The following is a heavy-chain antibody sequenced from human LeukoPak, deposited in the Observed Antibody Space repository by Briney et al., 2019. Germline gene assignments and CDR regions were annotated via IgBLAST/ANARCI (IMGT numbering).Heavy chain of an antibody. Sequence: GGSLGLSCAASGFTFSSYAMSWVRQAPGKGLEWVSAISGSGGSTYYADSVKGRFTISRDNSKNTLYLQMNSLRAEDTAVYYCAKGSSASGLLWFGELSFDYWGQGTLVTVSS. V-gene: IGHV3-23*01. J-gene: IGHJ4*02. D-gene: IGHD3-10*01. CDR2: ISGSGGST. CDR1: GFTFSSYA. CDR3: AKGSSASGLLWFGELSFDY.